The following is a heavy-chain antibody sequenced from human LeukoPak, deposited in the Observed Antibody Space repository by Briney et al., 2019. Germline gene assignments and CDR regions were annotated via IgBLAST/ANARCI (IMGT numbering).Heavy chain of an antibody. V-gene: IGHV3-11*01. CDR3: ARDSYYDSSGYLGY. D-gene: IGHD3-22*01. CDR1: GFTFSDYY. CDR2: ISSSGSTI. J-gene: IGHJ4*02. Sequence: GSLRLSCAASGFTFSDYYMSWIRQAPGKGLEWVSYISSSGSTIYYADSVKGRFTISRDNAKDSLYLQMNSLRAEDTAVYYCARDSYYDSSGYLGYWGQGTLVTVSS.